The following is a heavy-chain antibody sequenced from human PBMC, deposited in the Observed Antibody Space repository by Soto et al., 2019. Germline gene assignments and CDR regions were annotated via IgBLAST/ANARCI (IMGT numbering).Heavy chain of an antibody. CDR1: GYTFTSYA. CDR2: INAGNGNT. J-gene: IGHJ4*02. D-gene: IGHD2-15*01. V-gene: IGHV1-3*01. Sequence: QVQLVQSGAEVKKPGASVKVSCKASGYTFTSYAMHWVRQAPGQRLEWMGWINAGNGNTKYSQKCQGRVTITRDTSASTAYMELSSLRSEDTAVYYCAYCSGGSCYSFDYWGQGTLVTVSS. CDR3: AYCSGGSCYSFDY.